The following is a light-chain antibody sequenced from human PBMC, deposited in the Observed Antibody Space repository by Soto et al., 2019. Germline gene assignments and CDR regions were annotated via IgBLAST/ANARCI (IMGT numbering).Light chain of an antibody. CDR3: QQYNNWLMYT. CDR1: QSVSSN. CDR2: GAS. J-gene: IGKJ2*01. Sequence: EIVMTQSPATLSVSPGERATLSCRASQSVSSNLAWYQQKPGQAPRLLIYGASTRATGIPARFSGSGSGTEFTLTISSLQSEYFVVYYCQQYNNWLMYTFGQGTKLEIK. V-gene: IGKV3-15*01.